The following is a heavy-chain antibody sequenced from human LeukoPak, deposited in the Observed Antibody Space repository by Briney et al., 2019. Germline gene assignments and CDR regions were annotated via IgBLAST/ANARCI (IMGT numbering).Heavy chain of an antibody. V-gene: IGHV3-30*02. CDR3: ARDPSGSSSLDY. Sequence: GGSLRLSCAASGFTFSDYGMHWVRQAPGKGLDWVAFIRSDGNNKYYADSVKGRFTISRDNAKNSLYLQMNSLRAEDTAVYYCARDPSGSSSLDYWGQGTLVTVSS. CDR2: IRSDGNNK. J-gene: IGHJ4*02. D-gene: IGHD6-13*01. CDR1: GFTFSDYG.